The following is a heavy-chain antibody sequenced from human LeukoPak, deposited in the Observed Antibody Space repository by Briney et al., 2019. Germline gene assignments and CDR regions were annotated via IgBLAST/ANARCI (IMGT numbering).Heavy chain of an antibody. CDR1: GGSFSGYY. V-gene: IGHV4-34*01. CDR3: ARGRIYVVVVPAAIRRHYYNMDV. CDR2: INHSGST. Sequence: SETLSLTCAVYGGSFSGYYWSWIRQPPGKGLEWIGEINHSGSTNYNPSLKSRVTISVDTSKNQFSLKLSSVTAADTAVYYCARGRIYVVVVPAAIRRHYYNMDVWGKGTTVTVSS. D-gene: IGHD2-2*01. J-gene: IGHJ6*03.